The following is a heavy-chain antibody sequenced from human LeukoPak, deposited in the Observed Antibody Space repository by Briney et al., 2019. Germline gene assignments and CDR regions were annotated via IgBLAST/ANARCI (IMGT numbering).Heavy chain of an antibody. CDR3: ARFHYDFWSGPYYYYGMDV. CDR2: ISSNGGST. Sequence: GGSLRLSCAASGFTFSSYAMHWVRRAPGKGLEYVSAISSNGGSTYYANSVKGRFTISRDNSKNTLYLQMGSLRAEDMAVYYCARFHYDFWSGPYYYYGMDVWGQGTTVTVSS. J-gene: IGHJ6*02. V-gene: IGHV3-64*01. D-gene: IGHD3-3*01. CDR1: GFTFSSYA.